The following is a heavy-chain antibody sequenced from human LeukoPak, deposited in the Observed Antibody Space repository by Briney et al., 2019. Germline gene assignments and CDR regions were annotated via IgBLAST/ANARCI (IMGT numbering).Heavy chain of an antibody. CDR2: INSGRSDT. V-gene: IGHV5-51*01. Sequence: GESLKISCKGSGYSFSSYWIGWVRQMPGKGLEWMGIINSGRSDTRYSPPFQGQVTISADESISTSYLHWTSLKASDTAMYYCTKRRNCSRTNCYGVDDWGQGTLVTVSS. D-gene: IGHD3-16*01. J-gene: IGHJ4*02. CDR3: TKRRNCSRTNCYGVDD. CDR1: GYSFSSYW.